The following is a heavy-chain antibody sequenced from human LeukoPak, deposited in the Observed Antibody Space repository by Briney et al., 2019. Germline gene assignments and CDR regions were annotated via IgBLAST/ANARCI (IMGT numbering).Heavy chain of an antibody. Sequence: GRSLRLSCAASGFTFSSYGMHWVRQAPGKGLEWVAVIWYDGSDKYYADSVKGRFTISRDNSKNTLYLQMNSLRAEDTAVYYCAKDPGGLSPPAHYGMDVWGQGTTVTVSS. CDR1: GFTFSSYG. D-gene: IGHD2/OR15-2a*01. J-gene: IGHJ6*02. V-gene: IGHV3-30*18. CDR3: AKDPGGLSPPAHYGMDV. CDR2: IWYDGSDK.